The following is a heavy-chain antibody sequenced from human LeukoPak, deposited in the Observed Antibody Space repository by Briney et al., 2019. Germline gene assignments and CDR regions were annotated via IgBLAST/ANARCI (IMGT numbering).Heavy chain of an antibody. CDR2: INAGNGNT. Sequence: ASVKVSCKASGYTFGTYGISWVRQAPGQGLEWMGWINAGNGNTKYSQKFQGRVTITRDTSASTAYMELSSLRSEDTAVYYCARARIAAAGRPVNWFDPWGQGTLVIVSS. CDR3: ARARIAAAGRPVNWFDP. J-gene: IGHJ5*02. CDR1: GYTFGTYG. D-gene: IGHD6-13*01. V-gene: IGHV1-3*01.